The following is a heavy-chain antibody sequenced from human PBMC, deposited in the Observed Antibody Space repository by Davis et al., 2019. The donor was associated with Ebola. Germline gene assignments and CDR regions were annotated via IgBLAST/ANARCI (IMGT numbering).Heavy chain of an antibody. V-gene: IGHV3-74*01. CDR3: ARAKSSGNYYYYGMDV. CDR1: GFTFSSYW. CDR2: INSDGSST. J-gene: IGHJ6*02. Sequence: GESLKISCAASGFTFSSYWMHWVRQAPGKGLVWVSRINSDGSSTSYADSVKGRFTISRDNAKNSLYLQMNSLRAEDTAVYYCARAKSSGNYYYYGMDVWGQGTTVTVSS. D-gene: IGHD6-19*01.